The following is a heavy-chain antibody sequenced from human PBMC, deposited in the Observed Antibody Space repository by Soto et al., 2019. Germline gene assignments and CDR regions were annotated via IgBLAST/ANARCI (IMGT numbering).Heavy chain of an antibody. CDR1: GDSISRGGYY. V-gene: IGHV4-31*02. J-gene: IGHJ4*02. CDR2: IYYSGST. Sequence: SPTGLDSGDSISRGGYYWSWIRQHPGKGLEWIGYIYYSGSTYYNPSLKSRVTISVDTSKNQFSLKLSSVTAADTAVYYCARGVTMVRGVIHTPYFDYWGQGTLVTVSS. CDR3: ARGVTMVRGVIHTPYFDY. D-gene: IGHD3-10*01.